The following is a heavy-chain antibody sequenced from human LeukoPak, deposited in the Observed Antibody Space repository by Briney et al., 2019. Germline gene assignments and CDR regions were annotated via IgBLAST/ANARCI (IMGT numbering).Heavy chain of an antibody. Sequence: PGGSLRLSCAASGFTFLTYSMNWVRQAPGKGLEWVSSISGSGSYIYYADSVKGRFTISRDNAKNSLYLQMNSLRAEDTAVYYCARDEIGWPNEYWGQGTLVTVSS. D-gene: IGHD6-19*01. CDR3: ARDEIGWPNEY. CDR2: ISGSGSYI. CDR1: GFTFLTYS. V-gene: IGHV3-21*01. J-gene: IGHJ4*02.